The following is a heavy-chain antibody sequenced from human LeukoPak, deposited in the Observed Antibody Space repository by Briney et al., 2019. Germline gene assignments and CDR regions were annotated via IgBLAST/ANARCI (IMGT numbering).Heavy chain of an antibody. CDR3: AIPYYSSGYFDY. Sequence: GGSLRLSCAASGFTFSSYGMHWVRQAPGKGLEWVAVIWYDGSNKYYADSVKGRFTISRDNSKNTLYLQMNSLRAEDTAVYYCAIPYYSSGYFDYWGQGTLVTVSS. V-gene: IGHV3-33*01. D-gene: IGHD3-10*01. CDR2: IWYDGSNK. CDR1: GFTFSSYG. J-gene: IGHJ4*02.